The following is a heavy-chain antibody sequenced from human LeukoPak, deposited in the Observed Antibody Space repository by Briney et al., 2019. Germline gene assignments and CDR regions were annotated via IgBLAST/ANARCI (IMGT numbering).Heavy chain of an antibody. J-gene: IGHJ5*02. V-gene: IGHV3-15*07. CDR3: ATDFYDST. D-gene: IGHD3-22*01. CDR2: IRSNSDGGTI. Sequence: GGSLRLSCAASGFTFSSYWMNWARQAPGKGLEWVGRIRSNSDGGTIDYAAPVKGRFTLSRDDSKTTLYLQMNSLQTEDTAVYYCATDFYDSTWGQGTLVTASS. CDR1: GFTFSSYW.